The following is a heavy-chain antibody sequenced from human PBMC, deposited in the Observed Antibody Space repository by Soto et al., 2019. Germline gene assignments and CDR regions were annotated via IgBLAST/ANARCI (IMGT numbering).Heavy chain of an antibody. CDR1: GGTFSSYA. CDR3: ARALYGGNRGYYFDY. J-gene: IGHJ4*02. Sequence: GASVKVSCKASGGTFSSYAISWLLQAPGQGLEWMGGIVPIFGTANYAQKFQGRVTITADESTSTAYMELSSLRSEDTAVYYCARALYGGNRGYYFDYWGQGTLVTVSS. CDR2: IVPIFGTA. D-gene: IGHD4-17*01. V-gene: IGHV1-69*13.